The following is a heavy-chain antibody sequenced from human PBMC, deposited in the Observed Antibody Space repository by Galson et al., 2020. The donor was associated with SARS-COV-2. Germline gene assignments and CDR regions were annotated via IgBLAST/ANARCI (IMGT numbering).Heavy chain of an antibody. Sequence: GGSLRLSCAASGFTFSSYAMSWVRQAPGKGLEWVSAISGSGGSTYYADSVKGRFTISRDNSKNTLYLQMNSLRAEDTAVYYCAKDLGERAAAGSSYYYYGMDVWGQGTTVTVSS. CDR2: ISGSGGST. CDR3: AKDLGERAAAGSSYYYYGMDV. J-gene: IGHJ6*02. V-gene: IGHV3-23*01. CDR1: GFTFSSYA. D-gene: IGHD6-13*01.